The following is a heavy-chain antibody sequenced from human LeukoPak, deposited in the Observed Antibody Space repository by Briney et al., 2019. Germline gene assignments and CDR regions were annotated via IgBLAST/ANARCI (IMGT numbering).Heavy chain of an antibody. D-gene: IGHD7-27*01. CDR1: GYTFTSYY. Sequence: ASVKVSCKASGYTFTSYYMHWVRQAPGQGLEWMGIIDPSGGSTSYAQKFQGRVTMTRDTSTSTVYMELSSLRSEDTAVYYCARDWGSWYFDYWGQGTLVTVSS. CDR3: ARDWGSWYFDY. CDR2: IDPSGGST. V-gene: IGHV1-46*01. J-gene: IGHJ4*02.